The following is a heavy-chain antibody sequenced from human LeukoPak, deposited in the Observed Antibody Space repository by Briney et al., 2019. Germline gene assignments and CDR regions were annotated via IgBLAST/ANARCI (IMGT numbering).Heavy chain of an antibody. CDR1: GFTFSNYW. CDR3: ARIPYYFDQ. V-gene: IGHV3-7*04. D-gene: IGHD2-2*02. Sequence: PGGSLRLSCAASGFTFSNYWMSWVRQAPGKGLEWVANINQDGSEKYYVDSVKGRFTISRDNAKNSLYLQMNSLRAEDTAVYYCARIPYYFDQWGQGALVTVSS. CDR2: INQDGSEK. J-gene: IGHJ4*02.